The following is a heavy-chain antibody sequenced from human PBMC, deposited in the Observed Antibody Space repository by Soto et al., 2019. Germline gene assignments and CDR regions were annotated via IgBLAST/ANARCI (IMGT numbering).Heavy chain of an antibody. J-gene: IGHJ6*02. V-gene: IGHV4-4*02. CDR1: GGSISSSNW. CDR3: ARVSGTYYDGMDV. D-gene: IGHD1-26*01. CDR2: IYHSGST. Sequence: QVQLQESGPGLVKPSGTLSLTCAVSGGSISSSNWWGWVRQPPGKGLEWIGEIYHSGSTNYNPSLKSRVTISVDKSKNQFSLNLSSVTAADTAVYYGARVSGTYYDGMDVWGQGTTVTVSS.